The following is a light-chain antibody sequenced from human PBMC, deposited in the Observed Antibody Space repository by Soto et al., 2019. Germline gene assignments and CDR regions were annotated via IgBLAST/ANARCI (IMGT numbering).Light chain of an antibody. CDR3: GSWDDSRIAYV. V-gene: IGLV1-44*01. Sequence: QSALAQPPSASGTPGQRVTISCSGSSSNIGSNTVNWYQQLPGTAPKLLIYSNNHRPSGGPDRFSGSTSGTSASLATSGPQSEDEADYCCGSWDDSRIAYVFGTGTKVTVL. J-gene: IGLJ1*01. CDR2: SNN. CDR1: SSNIGSNT.